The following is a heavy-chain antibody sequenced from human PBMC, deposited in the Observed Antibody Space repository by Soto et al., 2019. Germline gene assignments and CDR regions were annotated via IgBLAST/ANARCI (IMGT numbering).Heavy chain of an antibody. V-gene: IGHV3-53*01. J-gene: IGHJ5*02. Sequence: GGSLRLSCAASGFSVSSNSMSWVRQAPGKGLEWVSVIHSDVTTYYADSVKGRFIISRDNSKDTLYLHMNRLRAEDTAVYYCARELSGSWYNWFDPWGQGTLVTVSS. D-gene: IGHD5-12*01. CDR2: IHSDVTT. CDR1: GFSVSSNS. CDR3: ARELSGSWYNWFDP.